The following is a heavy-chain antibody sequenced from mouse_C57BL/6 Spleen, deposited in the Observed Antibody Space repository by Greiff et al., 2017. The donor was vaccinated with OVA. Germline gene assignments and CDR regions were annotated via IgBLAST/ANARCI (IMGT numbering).Heavy chain of an antibody. V-gene: IGHV1-42*01. CDR3: ASHYYGSSSY. CDR1: GYSFTGYY. CDR2: INPSTGGT. Sequence: VQLQQSGPELVKPGASVKISCKASGYSFTGYYMNWVKQSPEKSLEWMGEINPSTGGTTYNQKFKAKATLTVDKSSSTAYMQLKSLTSEDSAVYYCASHYYGSSSYWGQGTTLTVSS. J-gene: IGHJ2*01. D-gene: IGHD1-1*01.